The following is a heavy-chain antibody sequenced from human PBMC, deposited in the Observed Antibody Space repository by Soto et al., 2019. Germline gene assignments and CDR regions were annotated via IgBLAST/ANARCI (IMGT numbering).Heavy chain of an antibody. J-gene: IGHJ6*01. D-gene: IGHD2-15*01. V-gene: IGHV1-69*12. CDR3: ARDIVFGGTYGMDV. Sequence: QVQLVQSGAEVKKPGSSVKDYCTASGGTFSRYAISWVRQAPGQGLEWMGGIIAIFGRANYAQKFQGRVRITADESTSKAYMALSSLTPEDTAVYYFARDIVFGGTYGMDVWWQGTTVTVPS. CDR2: IIAIFGRA. CDR1: GGTFSRYA.